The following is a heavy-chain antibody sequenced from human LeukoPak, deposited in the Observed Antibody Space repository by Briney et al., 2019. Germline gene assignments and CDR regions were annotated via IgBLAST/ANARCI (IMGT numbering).Heavy chain of an antibody. CDR2: IYLGDSDT. CDR1: GYSFTSYW. Sequence: GESLKISCKGSGYSFTSYWIGWVRQMPGKGLEWMGIIYLGDSDTRYSPSFKGQVTISADKSISTAYLQWSSLKASDTAMYYCARQQSSYYYGSGSHLHYYYYYMDVWGKGTTVTISS. V-gene: IGHV5-51*01. D-gene: IGHD3-10*01. J-gene: IGHJ6*03. CDR3: ARQQSSYYYGSGSHLHYYYYYMDV.